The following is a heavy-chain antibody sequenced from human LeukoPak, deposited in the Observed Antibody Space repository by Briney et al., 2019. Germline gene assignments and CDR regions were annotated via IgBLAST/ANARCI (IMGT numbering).Heavy chain of an antibody. D-gene: IGHD3-3*01. CDR2: IYTSGST. CDR3: ARDPGVVTPGY. V-gene: IGHV4-61*02. Sequence: SQTLSLTCTVSGGSISSGSYYWSWIRQPAGKGVEWIGRIYTSGSTNYNPSLKSRVTISVDTSKNQFSLKLSSVTAADTAVYYCARDPGVVTPGYWGQGTLVTVSS. J-gene: IGHJ4*02. CDR1: GGSISSGSYY.